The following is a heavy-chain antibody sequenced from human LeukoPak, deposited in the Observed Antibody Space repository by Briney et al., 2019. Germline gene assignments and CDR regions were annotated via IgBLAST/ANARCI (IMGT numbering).Heavy chain of an antibody. J-gene: IGHJ4*02. Sequence: GGSLRLSCAASGFTFSSYSMNWVRQAPGKGLEWVSSISSSSSYLYYADSVKGRFTISRDNAKNSLYLQMNSLRAEDTAVYYCARDAPAVGYCSSTSCYPDYWGQGTLVTVSS. V-gene: IGHV3-21*01. CDR2: ISSSSSYL. CDR3: ARDAPAVGYCSSTSCYPDY. D-gene: IGHD2-2*01. CDR1: GFTFSSYS.